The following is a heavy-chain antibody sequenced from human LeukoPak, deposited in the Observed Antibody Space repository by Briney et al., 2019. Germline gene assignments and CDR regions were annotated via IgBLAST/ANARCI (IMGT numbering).Heavy chain of an antibody. CDR1: GFTFNTYG. V-gene: IGHV3-30*18. D-gene: IGHD3-10*01. CDR2: ISPNGVGK. CDR3: AKEFGGFRGFDH. Sequence: GGSLRLSCAVSGFTFNTYGMHWVRQAPGEGLEWVAVISPNGVGKHYADSVKGRFTISRDNSQDTLNLHMNSLRSEDTGVYYCAKEFGGFRGFDHWGQGTLVTASS. J-gene: IGHJ4*02.